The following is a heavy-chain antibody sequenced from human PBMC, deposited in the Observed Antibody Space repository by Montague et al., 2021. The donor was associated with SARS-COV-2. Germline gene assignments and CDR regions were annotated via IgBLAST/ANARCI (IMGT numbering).Heavy chain of an antibody. CDR3: ARIGDGYNGHPVY. D-gene: IGHD5-24*01. CDR2: IYHSGST. CDR1: VGSFSGYY. Sequence: SETLSLTCAVYVGSFSGYYWSWIRQPPGKGLEWIGEIYHSGSTNYNPSLRSRITILVDTSKNQFSLKLSSVTAADTAVYYCARIGDGYNGHPVYWGQGTLATVSS. V-gene: IGHV4-34*01. J-gene: IGHJ4*02.